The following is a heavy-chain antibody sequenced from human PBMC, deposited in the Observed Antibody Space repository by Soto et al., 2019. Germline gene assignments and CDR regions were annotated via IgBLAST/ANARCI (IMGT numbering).Heavy chain of an antibody. J-gene: IGHJ6*03. CDR2: IWYDGSNK. D-gene: IGHD3-10*01. V-gene: IGHV3-33*01. CDR3: ARGLAPHYYGSGMDV. CDR1: GCTFSSYG. Sequence: PGGSLRLSCAASGCTFSSYGMHWIRQAPGKGLEWVAVIWYDGSNKYYADSVKGRFTISRDNSKNTLYLQMNSLRAEDTAVYYCARGLAPHYYGSGMDVWGKGTTVTVSS.